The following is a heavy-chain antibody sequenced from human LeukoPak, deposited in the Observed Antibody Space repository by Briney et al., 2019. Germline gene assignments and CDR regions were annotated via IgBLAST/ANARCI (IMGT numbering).Heavy chain of an antibody. CDR3: AKDQVDIVVVPATLDY. CDR1: GFTFSSYA. CDR2: ISGSGGST. V-gene: IGHV3-23*01. Sequence: GGSLRLSCAASGFTFSSYAMSWVRQAPGKGLEWVSAISGSGGSTYYADSVKGRFTISRDNSKNTLYLQMNSLRAEDTAVYYCAKDQVDIVVVPATLDYWGQGTLVTVSS. D-gene: IGHD2-2*03. J-gene: IGHJ4*02.